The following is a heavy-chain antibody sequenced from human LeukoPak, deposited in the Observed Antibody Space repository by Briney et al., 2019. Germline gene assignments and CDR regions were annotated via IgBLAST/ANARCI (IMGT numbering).Heavy chain of an antibody. Sequence: PGGSLRLSCAASGFTFSSYAMSWVRQAPGKGLEWVSAISGSGGSTYYADSVKGRFTISRDNSKNTLYLQMNSLRAEDTAVYYCAKDVGYCSSTSCYEGAFDIWGQGTMVTVSS. CDR1: GFTFSSYA. J-gene: IGHJ3*02. V-gene: IGHV3-23*01. CDR2: ISGSGGST. D-gene: IGHD2-2*01. CDR3: AKDVGYCSSTSCYEGAFDI.